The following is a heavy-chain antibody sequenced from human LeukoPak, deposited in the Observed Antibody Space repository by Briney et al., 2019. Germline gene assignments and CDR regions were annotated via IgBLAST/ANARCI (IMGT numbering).Heavy chain of an antibody. Sequence: PAGGSLRLSCATSGFTFSNYGVHWVRQAPGKGLEWVAFISYDGSNKYYVDSVKGRFTISRDNSKNTLYLQMNSLRAEDTAVYFCAKVGGVVIPGSYWGQGTLVTISS. CDR2: ISYDGSNK. D-gene: IGHD3-3*01. V-gene: IGHV3-30*18. J-gene: IGHJ4*02. CDR1: GFTFSNYG. CDR3: AKVGGVVIPGSY.